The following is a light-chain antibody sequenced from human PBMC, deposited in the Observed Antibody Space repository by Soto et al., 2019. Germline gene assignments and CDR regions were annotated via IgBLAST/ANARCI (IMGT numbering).Light chain of an antibody. CDR2: GAS. J-gene: IGKJ4*01. V-gene: IGKV3-15*01. CDR1: QSISDT. CDR3: QQYNDWPLT. Sequence: ELVMTQSPATLSVSPGDGATLSCRASQSISDTLAWYQQRPGQAPRLLIYGASSRATGVPARFSGSGSGTEFTLTISSLQSEDFAVYYCQQYNDWPLTFGGGTKVDIK.